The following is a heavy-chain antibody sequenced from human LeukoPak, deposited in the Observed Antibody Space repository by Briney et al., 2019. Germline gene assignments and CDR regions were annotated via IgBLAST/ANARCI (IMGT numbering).Heavy chain of an antibody. CDR3: ARGIRNLGYDSSGYPDY. J-gene: IGHJ4*02. D-gene: IGHD3-22*01. Sequence: SETLSLTCTVSGGSISSYYWSWIRQPPGKGLEWIGYIYYSGSTNYNPSLKSRVTISVDTSKNQFSLKLSSVTAADTAVYYCARGIRNLGYDSSGYPDYWGQGTLVTVSS. V-gene: IGHV4-59*01. CDR2: IYYSGST. CDR1: GGSISSYY.